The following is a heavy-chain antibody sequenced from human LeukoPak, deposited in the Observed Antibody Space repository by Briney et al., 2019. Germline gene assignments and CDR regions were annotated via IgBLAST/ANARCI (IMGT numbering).Heavy chain of an antibody. V-gene: IGHV1-18*01. J-gene: IGHJ4*02. Sequence: GASVKVSCKASGYTFTSYGINWVRQAPGQGPEWMGWISAYNGNTKYAQNLQGRVTMTTDTSTSTAYMELRSLRSDDTAVYYCTRALPYSSSWESIDYWGQGTLVTVSS. CDR2: ISAYNGNT. CDR3: TRALPYSSSWESIDY. D-gene: IGHD6-13*01. CDR1: GYTFTSYG.